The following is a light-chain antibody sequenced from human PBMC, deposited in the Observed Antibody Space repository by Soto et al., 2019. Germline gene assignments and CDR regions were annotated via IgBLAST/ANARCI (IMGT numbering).Light chain of an antibody. Sequence: EIVVTQSKGTLSLSPGERATLSCRASQTVRNNYLAWYQQKPGQAPRLLIYDASSRATGIPDRFSGSGSGTDFTLTISSLQPEDFATYYCQQSYSTPRTFGQVTKADIK. V-gene: IGKV3D-20*02. CDR2: DAS. CDR1: QTVRNNY. CDR3: QQSYSTPRT. J-gene: IGKJ1*01.